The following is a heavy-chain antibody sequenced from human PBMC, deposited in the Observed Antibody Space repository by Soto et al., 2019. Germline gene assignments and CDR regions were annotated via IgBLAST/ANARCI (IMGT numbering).Heavy chain of an antibody. Sequence: PSETLSLTCTVSGGSISSYYWSWIRQPPGKGLEWIGYIYYSGSTNYNPSLKSRVTISVDTSKNQFSLKLSSVTAADTAVYYCAREDSSGWYSSAFDIWGQGTMVTVSS. J-gene: IGHJ3*02. CDR1: GGSISSYY. CDR2: IYYSGST. D-gene: IGHD6-19*01. CDR3: AREDSSGWYSSAFDI. V-gene: IGHV4-59*01.